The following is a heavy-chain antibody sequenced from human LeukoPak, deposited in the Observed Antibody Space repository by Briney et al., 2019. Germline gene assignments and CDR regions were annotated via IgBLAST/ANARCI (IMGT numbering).Heavy chain of an antibody. CDR1: GFTFSNYA. CDR2: ISYDGQYK. J-gene: IGHJ4*02. V-gene: IGHV3-30*04. D-gene: IGHD3-10*01. CDR3: ARGGARNFDY. Sequence: GRSLMISCAASGFTFSNYAMHWVRQAPGKSLEWVAVISYDGQYKYYADSVKGRFTISRDNAKNSLYLQMNSLRAEDTAVYYCARGGARNFDYWGQGTLVIVSS.